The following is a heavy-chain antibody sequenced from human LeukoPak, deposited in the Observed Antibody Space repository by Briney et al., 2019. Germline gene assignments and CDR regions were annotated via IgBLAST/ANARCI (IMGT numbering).Heavy chain of an antibody. CDR2: INPSGGST. CDR1: GYTFTSYY. J-gene: IGHJ4*02. D-gene: IGHD6-19*01. Sequence: ASVKVSCKASGYTFTSYYMHWVRQAPGQGLEWMGIINPSGGSTSYAQKFQGRVTMTRDTSTSTVYMGLRSLRSDDTAVYYCARDGVAGTDGTFDYWGQGTLVTVSS. V-gene: IGHV1-46*01. CDR3: ARDGVAGTDGTFDY.